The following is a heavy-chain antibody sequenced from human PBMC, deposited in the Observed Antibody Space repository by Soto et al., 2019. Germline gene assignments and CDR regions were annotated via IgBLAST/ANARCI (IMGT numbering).Heavy chain of an antibody. J-gene: IGHJ4*02. CDR1: GYTLSTYG. CDR2: ISAYDRYT. V-gene: IGHV1-18*01. CDR3: ARVGPSREVPYPFEY. D-gene: IGHD1-26*01. Sequence: GASVKVSCKASGYTLSTYGISWVRQAPGQGLEWMGWISAYDRYTKYAERFQGKVTMTIDTSTNTAYMALRRLRSGDTAMYFCARVGPSREVPYPFEYWGQGTLVTVSS.